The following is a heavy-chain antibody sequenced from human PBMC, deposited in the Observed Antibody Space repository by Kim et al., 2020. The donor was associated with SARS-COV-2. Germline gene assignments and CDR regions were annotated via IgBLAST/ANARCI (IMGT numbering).Heavy chain of an antibody. V-gene: IGHV3-48*02. CDR2: ISSSSSTI. D-gene: IGHD6-13*01. Sequence: GGSLRLSCAASGFTFSSYSMNWVRQAPGKGLEWVSYISSSSSTIYYADSVKGRFTISRDNAKNSLYLQMNSLRDEDTAVYYCARKLAPEGIAAAVYYYGMDVWGQGTTVTVSS. CDR3: ARKLAPEGIAAAVYYYGMDV. J-gene: IGHJ6*02. CDR1: GFTFSSYS.